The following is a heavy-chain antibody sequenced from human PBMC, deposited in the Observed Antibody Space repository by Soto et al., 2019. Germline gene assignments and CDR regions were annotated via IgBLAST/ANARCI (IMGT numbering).Heavy chain of an antibody. Sequence: QVQLVQSGAEVKKPGSSVKVSCKASGGTFSSYAISWVRQAPGQGLEWMGGIIPIFGTANYAQKFQGRVMITADESTSTAYMELNSLRSEDTAVYYCARESRYCSGGSCYFLPGIDYWGQGTLVTVSS. V-gene: IGHV1-69*12. CDR1: GGTFSSYA. J-gene: IGHJ4*02. CDR2: IIPIFGTA. CDR3: ARESRYCSGGSCYFLPGIDY. D-gene: IGHD2-15*01.